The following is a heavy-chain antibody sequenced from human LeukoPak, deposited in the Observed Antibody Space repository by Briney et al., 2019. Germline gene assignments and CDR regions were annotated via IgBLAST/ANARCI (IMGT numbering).Heavy chain of an antibody. Sequence: ASVKVSCKASGGTFSSYTISWVRQAPGQGLEWMGRIIPILGIANYAQKFQGRVTITADKSTSTAYMELSSLRSEDTAVYYCARAAAYCGGDCYSGSLNYYGMDAWGQGTTVTVSS. J-gene: IGHJ6*02. V-gene: IGHV1-69*02. CDR2: IIPILGIA. CDR3: ARAAAYCGGDCYSGSLNYYGMDA. D-gene: IGHD2-21*02. CDR1: GGTFSSYT.